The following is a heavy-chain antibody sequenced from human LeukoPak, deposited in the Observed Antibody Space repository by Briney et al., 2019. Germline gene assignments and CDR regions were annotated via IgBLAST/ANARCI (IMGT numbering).Heavy chain of an antibody. CDR3: AKQDCSGGSCYSEDY. D-gene: IGHD2-15*01. CDR2: ITGSGGST. V-gene: IGHV3-23*01. CDR1: GFSFSSYD. Sequence: GGSLRFSCAGSGFSFSSYDMSWVRQAPGKGLEWVSGITGSGGSTYYADSVKGRFTISRDNSKNTLYLQMNSLRAEDTAVYYCAKQDCSGGSCYSEDYWGQGTLVTVSS. J-gene: IGHJ4*02.